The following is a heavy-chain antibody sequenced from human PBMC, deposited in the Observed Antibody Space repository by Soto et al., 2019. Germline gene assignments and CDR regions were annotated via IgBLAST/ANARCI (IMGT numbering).Heavy chain of an antibody. CDR2: IYHSGIT. CDR3: ARDALSGRNSYMDV. Sequence: PSETLSLTCVVSSGSISSSNWWSWVRQSPGKGLEWIGEIYHSGITNYNPSLQSRVTFSIDKSNNQFSLRLNSVTAADTAVYYCARDALSGRNSYMDVWGKGTTVTVSS. CDR1: SGSISSSNW. V-gene: IGHV4-4*02. D-gene: IGHD3-10*01. J-gene: IGHJ6*03.